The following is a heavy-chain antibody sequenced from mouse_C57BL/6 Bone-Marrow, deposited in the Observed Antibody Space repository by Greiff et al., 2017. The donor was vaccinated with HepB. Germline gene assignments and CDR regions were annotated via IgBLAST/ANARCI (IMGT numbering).Heavy chain of an antibody. J-gene: IGHJ1*03. CDR2: ISYSGST. D-gene: IGHD1-1*01. CDR3: ARDGSSPYWYFDV. Sequence: EVNVVESGPGLAKPSQTLSLTCSVTGYSITSDYWNWIRKFPGNKLEYMGYISYSGSTYYNPSLKSRISITRDTSKNQYYLQLNSVTTEDTATYYCARDGSSPYWYFDVWGTGTTVTVSS. CDR1: GYSITSDY. V-gene: IGHV3-8*01.